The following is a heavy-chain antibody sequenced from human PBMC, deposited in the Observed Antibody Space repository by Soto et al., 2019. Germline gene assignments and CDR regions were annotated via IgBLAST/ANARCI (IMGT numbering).Heavy chain of an antibody. CDR3: SRICGSGDFLPDY. Sequence: GGSLRLSCTASEFTFGEDGMSWFRQPPGKGLEWVGLIRTKAYGGTTEYAASVKGRFTISRDDSKSIAYLQMNSLKSEDTAVYYCSRICGSGDFLPDYWGQGT. D-gene: IGHD3-10*01. CDR1: EFTFGEDG. J-gene: IGHJ4*02. CDR2: IRTKAYGGTT. V-gene: IGHV3-49*03.